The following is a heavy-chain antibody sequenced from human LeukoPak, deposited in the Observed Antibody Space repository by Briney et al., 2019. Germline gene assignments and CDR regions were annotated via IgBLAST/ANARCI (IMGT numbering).Heavy chain of an antibody. D-gene: IGHD6-19*01. CDR1: GFTLSSYE. Sequence: GGSLRLSCTVSGFTLSSYEMSWIRQAPGKGLEWVSSVDYSGGDTHYADSVMGRFTISRDNSKNTLYLQLNSLSADDTAVYYCARTSGWYGVSWGQGTLVTVSS. CDR3: ARTSGWYGVS. V-gene: IGHV3-23*01. CDR2: VDYSGGDT. J-gene: IGHJ4*02.